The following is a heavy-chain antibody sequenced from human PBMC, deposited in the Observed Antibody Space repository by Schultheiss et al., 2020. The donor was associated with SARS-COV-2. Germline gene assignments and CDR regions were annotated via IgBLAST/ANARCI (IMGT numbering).Heavy chain of an antibody. D-gene: IGHD2-2*01. J-gene: IGHJ4*02. Sequence: SETLSLTCAVSGYSISSSNWWGWIRQPPGKGLEWIGYIYYSGITYYSPSLTSRAAIAVDTSRNQFSLKLSSVTVADTAVYYCTRLGRQTSASYPDYWGQGTLVTVSS. CDR2: IYYSGIT. V-gene: IGHV4-28*01. CDR3: TRLGRQTSASYPDY. CDR1: GYSISSSNW.